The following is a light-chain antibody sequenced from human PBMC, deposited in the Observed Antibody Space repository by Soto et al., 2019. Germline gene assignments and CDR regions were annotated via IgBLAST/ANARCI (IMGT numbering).Light chain of an antibody. CDR2: AAS. Sequence: DIPLTQSPSFLSASVGDIVTITCRASQGISSYLAWYQQKPGKAPKLLIYAASTLQSGVPSRFSGSGSGTEFTLTISSLQPEDFATYYCQQLNSYLITFGQGTRLEI. V-gene: IGKV1-9*01. J-gene: IGKJ5*01. CDR1: QGISSY. CDR3: QQLNSYLIT.